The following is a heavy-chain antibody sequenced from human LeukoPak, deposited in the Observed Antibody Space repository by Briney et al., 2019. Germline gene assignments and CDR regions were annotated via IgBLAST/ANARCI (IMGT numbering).Heavy chain of an antibody. CDR2: IIPIFGTA. CDR1: GGTFSSYA. D-gene: IGHD2-2*02. J-gene: IGHJ6*03. Sequence: ASVKVSCKASGGTFSSYAISWVRQAPGQGLEWMGGIIPIFGTANYAQKFQGRVTITTDESTSTAYMELSSLRSEDTAVYYCARGYMWPPGYYYMDVWGKGTTVTVSS. CDR3: ARGYMWPPGYYYMDV. V-gene: IGHV1-69*05.